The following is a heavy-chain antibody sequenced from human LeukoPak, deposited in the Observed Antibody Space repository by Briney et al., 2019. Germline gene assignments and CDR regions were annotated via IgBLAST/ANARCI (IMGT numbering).Heavy chain of an antibody. CDR3: ARDLSGWYYFDY. Sequence: ASVKVSCKASGYTFTSYYMHWVRQAPGQGLEWMGWINPNSGGTNYAQKFQGRVTMTRDTSISTAYMELSRLRSDDTAVYYCARDLSGWYYFDYWGQGTLVTVSS. CDR1: GYTFTSYY. D-gene: IGHD6-19*01. CDR2: INPNSGGT. J-gene: IGHJ4*02. V-gene: IGHV1-2*02.